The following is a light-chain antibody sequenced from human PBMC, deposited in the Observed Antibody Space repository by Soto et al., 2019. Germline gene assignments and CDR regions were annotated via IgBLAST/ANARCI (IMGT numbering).Light chain of an antibody. CDR1: QSINNW. J-gene: IGKJ3*01. CDR2: KVS. V-gene: IGKV1-5*03. Sequence: DIQMTQSPSTLSASIGDRVTITGRARQSINNWLAWYQHKPGKAPKVLIYKVSSVESGVPSRFSGSESGTEFTLAINSPRRGDFATSYCQQCDTFPFSFGPGTIVDIK. CDR3: QQCDTFPFS.